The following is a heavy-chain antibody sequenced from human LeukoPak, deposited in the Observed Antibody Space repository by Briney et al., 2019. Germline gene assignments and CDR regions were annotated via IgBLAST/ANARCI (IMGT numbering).Heavy chain of an antibody. Sequence: SETLSLTCTVSGGSSSNSDYYWGWIRQPPGKGLEWIGSIYYSGSTYYNPSLKSRVTISIDKTKNNFSLKLSSVTAADTAVYYCARYAVGDGLKYSFDIWGQGTMVTVSS. V-gene: IGHV4-39*07. CDR1: GGSSSNSDYY. J-gene: IGHJ3*02. CDR3: ARYAVGDGLKYSFDI. D-gene: IGHD5-24*01. CDR2: IYYSGST.